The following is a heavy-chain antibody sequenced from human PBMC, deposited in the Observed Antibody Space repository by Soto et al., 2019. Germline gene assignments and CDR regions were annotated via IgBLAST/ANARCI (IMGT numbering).Heavy chain of an antibody. Sequence: PGEALKISCKGSGYSFTSSFISWVRQMPGKGLEWMGRIDPSDSYTNYSPSFQGHVTISADRSISTAYLQWSGLKASDTAMYYCARLEVYYHMDVWGQGTTVTVSS. CDR1: GYSFTSSF. V-gene: IGHV5-10-1*01. CDR2: IDPSDSYT. CDR3: ARLEVYYHMDV. J-gene: IGHJ6*02.